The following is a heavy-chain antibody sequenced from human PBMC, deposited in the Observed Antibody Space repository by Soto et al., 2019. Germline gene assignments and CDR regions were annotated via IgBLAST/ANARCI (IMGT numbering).Heavy chain of an antibody. Sequence: GESLKISCKGSGYIFSTYWIAWVRQMPGKGLEWMGIIYPDDSETRYSPSFQGQVTISADKSTSTAYLQWSSLKASDSAMYYCGRQPGAAAGYDYWGLGTLVTVSP. CDR2: IYPDDSET. J-gene: IGHJ4*02. D-gene: IGHD6-13*01. V-gene: IGHV5-51*01. CDR3: GRQPGAAAGYDY. CDR1: GYIFSTYW.